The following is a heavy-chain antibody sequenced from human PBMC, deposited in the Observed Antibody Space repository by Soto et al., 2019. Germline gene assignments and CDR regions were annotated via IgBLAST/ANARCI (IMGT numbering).Heavy chain of an antibody. CDR1: GFTFSSYA. Sequence: GGSLRLSCAASGFTFSSYAMHWVRQAPGKGLEWVAVISYDGSNKYYADSVKGRFTISRDNSKNTLYLQMNSLRAEDTAVYYCARDPREKRWLQEYYFDYWGQGTLVTVSS. CDR2: ISYDGSNK. CDR3: ARDPREKRWLQEYYFDY. V-gene: IGHV3-30-3*01. J-gene: IGHJ4*02. D-gene: IGHD5-12*01.